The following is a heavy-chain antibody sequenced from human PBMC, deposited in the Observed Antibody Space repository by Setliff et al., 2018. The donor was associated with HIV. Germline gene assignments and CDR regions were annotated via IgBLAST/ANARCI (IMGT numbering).Heavy chain of an antibody. CDR3: ARLRFGELLP. V-gene: IGHV4-31*03. CDR1: GGSISSGGYY. J-gene: IGHJ5*02. Sequence: PSETLSLTCTVSGGSISSGGYYWSWIRQHPGKGLEWIGYIYYSGSTYYNPSLKSRVTIPVDTSKNQFSLKLSSVTAADTAVYYCARLRFGELLPGGQGTLVTVSS. CDR2: IYYSGST. D-gene: IGHD3-10*01.